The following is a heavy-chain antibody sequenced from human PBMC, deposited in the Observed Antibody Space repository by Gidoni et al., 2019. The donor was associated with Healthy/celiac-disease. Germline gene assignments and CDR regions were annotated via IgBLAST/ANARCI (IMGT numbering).Heavy chain of an antibody. CDR3: ARVGSIAAAGIDY. CDR2: INHSGST. V-gene: IGHV4-34*01. D-gene: IGHD6-13*01. Sequence: QVQLQQWGAGLLKPSETLSLTCAVYGWSFSGYYWSWIRQPPGKGLEWIGEINHSGSTNYNPSLKSRVTISVDTSKNQFSLKLSSVTAADTAVYYCARVGSIAAAGIDYWGQGTLVTVSS. J-gene: IGHJ4*02. CDR1: GWSFSGYY.